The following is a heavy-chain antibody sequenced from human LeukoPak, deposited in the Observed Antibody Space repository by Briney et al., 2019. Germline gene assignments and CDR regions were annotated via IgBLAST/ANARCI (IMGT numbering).Heavy chain of an antibody. CDR3: ARAPRYCSGGSCPLDAFDI. Sequence: SETLSLTCTVSGGSISSGGYYWSWIRQPPGKGLEWIGYIYHSGSTYYNPSLKSRVTISVDRSKNQFSLKLSSVTAADTAVYYCARAPRYCSGGSCPLDAFDIWGQGTMVTVSS. CDR1: GGSISSGGYY. D-gene: IGHD2-15*01. V-gene: IGHV4-30-2*01. J-gene: IGHJ3*02. CDR2: IYHSGST.